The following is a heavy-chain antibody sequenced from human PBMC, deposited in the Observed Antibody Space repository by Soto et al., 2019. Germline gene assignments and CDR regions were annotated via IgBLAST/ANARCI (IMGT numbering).Heavy chain of an antibody. CDR1: GGSVSSGSYY. CDR3: ARESIAARHFDY. CDR2: IYYSGST. V-gene: IGHV4-61*01. J-gene: IGHJ4*02. Sequence: SETLSLTCTVSGGSVSSGSYYWSWIRQPPGKGLEWIGYIYYSGSTNYNPSLKSRVTISVDTSKNQFSLKLSSVTAADTAVYYCARESIAARHFDYWGQGTLVTVSS. D-gene: IGHD6-6*01.